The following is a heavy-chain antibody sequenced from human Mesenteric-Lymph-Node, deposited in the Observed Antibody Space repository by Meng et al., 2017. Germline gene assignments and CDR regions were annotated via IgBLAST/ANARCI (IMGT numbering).Heavy chain of an antibody. CDR1: GGGFNGYY. CDR2: INHSGNT. Sequence: QAQLQQWGAGLLQPSETLSLICGAAGGGFNGYYWSWIRQPPGKGLEWIAEINHSGNTNYNPSLKSRVTISVDRSNNQFSLRLKSVSAADTAVYYCARGRFGDAANSYNWFDPWGQGTLVTVSS. V-gene: IGHV4-34*01. D-gene: IGHD3-10*01. CDR3: ARGRFGDAANSYNWFDP. J-gene: IGHJ5*02.